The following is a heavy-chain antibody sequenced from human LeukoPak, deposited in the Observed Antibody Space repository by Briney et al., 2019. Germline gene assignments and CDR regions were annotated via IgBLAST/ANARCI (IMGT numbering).Heavy chain of an antibody. D-gene: IGHD4-17*01. Sequence: PGGSLRLSCAASGFTFSSYSMNWVRQAPGKGLEWVSYISSSSSTIYYADSVKGRFTISRDNSKNTLYLQMNSLRAEDTAVYYCAKEVDYGDYVDYFDYWGQGTLVTVSS. CDR1: GFTFSSYS. J-gene: IGHJ4*02. V-gene: IGHV3-48*01. CDR2: ISSSSSTI. CDR3: AKEVDYGDYVDYFDY.